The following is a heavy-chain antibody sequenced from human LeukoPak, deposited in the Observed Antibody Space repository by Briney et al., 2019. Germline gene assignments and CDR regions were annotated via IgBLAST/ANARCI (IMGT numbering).Heavy chain of an antibody. CDR3: ARDYYGSGSYYTPSFP. CDR2: ISSSGSTI. Sequence: GGSLRLSCAASGFTFSCYSMNWVRQAPGKGLEWVSYISSSGSTIYYADSVKGRFTISRDNAKNSLYLQMNSLRAEDTAVYYCARDYYGSGSYYTPSFPWGQGTLVTVSS. J-gene: IGHJ5*02. D-gene: IGHD3-10*01. V-gene: IGHV3-48*04. CDR1: GFTFSCYS.